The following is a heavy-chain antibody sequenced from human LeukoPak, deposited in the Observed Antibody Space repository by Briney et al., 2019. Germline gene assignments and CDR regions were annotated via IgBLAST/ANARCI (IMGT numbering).Heavy chain of an antibody. J-gene: IGHJ5*02. V-gene: IGHV3-33*01. Sequence: GGSLRPSCAASGFTFSSYGMHWVRQAPGKGLEWVAVIWYDGSNKYYADSVKGRFTISRDNSKNTLYLQMNSLRAEDTAVYYCARDPSYDYGDYAPQNWFDPWGQGTLVTVSS. CDR3: ARDPSYDYGDYAPQNWFDP. CDR2: IWYDGSNK. D-gene: IGHD4-17*01. CDR1: GFTFSSYG.